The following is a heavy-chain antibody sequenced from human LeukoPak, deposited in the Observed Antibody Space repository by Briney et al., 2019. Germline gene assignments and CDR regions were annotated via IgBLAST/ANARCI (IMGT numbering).Heavy chain of an antibody. CDR1: GFTFSSYA. CDR3: AKEPAFQAVAGTRYFQH. D-gene: IGHD6-19*01. V-gene: IGHV3-23*01. Sequence: GGSLRLSCAASGFTFSSYAMSWVRQAPGKGLEWVSAISGSGGSTYYADSVKGRFTISRDNSMNTLYLQMNSLRAEDTAVYYCAKEPAFQAVAGTRYFQHWGQGTLVTVSS. CDR2: ISGSGGST. J-gene: IGHJ1*01.